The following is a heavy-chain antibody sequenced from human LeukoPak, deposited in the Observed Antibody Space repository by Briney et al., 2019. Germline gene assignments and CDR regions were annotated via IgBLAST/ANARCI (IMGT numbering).Heavy chain of an antibody. CDR2: ISDSGGSR. Sequence: GGSLRLSCAASRFTFSNYAMSWVRQAPGKGLEWVSGISDSGGSRYYVDSVKGRLTVSRDNSKNTLYPQMNSLRAEDTAVYYCAKFDKTGWYEDYYHYGMDVWGQGTTVTVSS. CDR1: RFTFSNYA. D-gene: IGHD6-19*01. V-gene: IGHV3-23*01. CDR3: AKFDKTGWYEDYYHYGMDV. J-gene: IGHJ6*02.